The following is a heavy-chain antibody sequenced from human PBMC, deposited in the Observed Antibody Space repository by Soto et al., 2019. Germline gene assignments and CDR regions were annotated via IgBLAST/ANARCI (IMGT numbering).Heavy chain of an antibody. CDR2: ISYDGSNK. D-gene: IGHD3-3*01. CDR1: GFTFSSYA. Sequence: GSLRLTGSASGFTFSSYAMHGVRQAPGKGLEWVAVISYDGSNKYYADSVKGRFTISRDNSKNTLYLQMNSLRAEDTAVYYCAREDFWSGTFDYWGQGTLVTVSS. J-gene: IGHJ4*02. V-gene: IGHV3-30-3*01. CDR3: AREDFWSGTFDY.